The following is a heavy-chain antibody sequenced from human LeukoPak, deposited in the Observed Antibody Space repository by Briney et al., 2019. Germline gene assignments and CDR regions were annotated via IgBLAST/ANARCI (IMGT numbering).Heavy chain of an antibody. D-gene: IGHD4-11*01. J-gene: IGHJ4*02. V-gene: IGHV4-38-2*02. CDR3: ARARTTVTTVDY. Sequence: SETLSLTCTVSGYSISSGYYWGWIRQPPGKGLEWIGSIYHSGSTYYNPSLKSRVTISVDTSKNQFSLKLSSVTAADTAVYYCARARTTVTTVDYWGQGTLVTVSS. CDR1: GYSISSGYY. CDR2: IYHSGST.